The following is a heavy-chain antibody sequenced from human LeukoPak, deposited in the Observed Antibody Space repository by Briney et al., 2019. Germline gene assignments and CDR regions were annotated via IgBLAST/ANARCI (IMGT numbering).Heavy chain of an antibody. J-gene: IGHJ5*02. Sequence: VDVSLVASRYAWTGYSIRWVRQANGQGLEWMGWMNPNSGNTGYAQKFQGRVTMTRNTSISTAYMELSSLRSEDTAVYYCARGSPRYCSSTSCYTGGNWFDPWGQGTLVTVSS. D-gene: IGHD2-2*02. CDR3: ARGSPRYCSSTSCYTGGNWFDP. CDR2: MNPNSGNT. CDR1: RYAWTGYS. V-gene: IGHV1-8*01.